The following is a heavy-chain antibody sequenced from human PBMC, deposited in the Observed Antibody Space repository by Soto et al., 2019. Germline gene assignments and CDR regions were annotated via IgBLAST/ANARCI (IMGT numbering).Heavy chain of an antibody. CDR1: GFTFSSYG. D-gene: IGHD4-17*01. J-gene: IGHJ4*02. CDR2: IWYDGSNK. CDR3: ASDHGDYVASFFFDY. V-gene: IGHV3-33*01. Sequence: QVQLVESGGGVVQPGRSLRISCAASGFTFSSYGMHWVRQAPGEGLVRVAVIWYDGSNKYYADSVMGRFTSSRDNSKNTLYLQMSSLRAEDTAVYSCASDHGDYVASFFFDYWGQGTLVIVSS.